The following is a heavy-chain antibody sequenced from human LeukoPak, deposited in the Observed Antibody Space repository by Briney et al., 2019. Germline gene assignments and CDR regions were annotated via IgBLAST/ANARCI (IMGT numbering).Heavy chain of an antibody. J-gene: IGHJ4*02. Sequence: ASVKVSCEASGGTFSSYAISWVRQAPGQGLEWMGRIIPILGIANYAQKFQGRVTITADKSTSTAYMELSSLRSEDTAVYYCASTDTPNSPLDYWGQGTLVTVSS. CDR2: IIPILGIA. CDR1: GGTFSSYA. V-gene: IGHV1-69*04. D-gene: IGHD5-18*01. CDR3: ASTDTPNSPLDY.